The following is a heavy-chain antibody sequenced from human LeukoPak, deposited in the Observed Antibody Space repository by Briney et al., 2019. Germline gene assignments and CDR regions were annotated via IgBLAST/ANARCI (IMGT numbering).Heavy chain of an antibody. V-gene: IGHV5-51*01. CDR3: ARQVDKPYYYDSSGYSPNWFDP. J-gene: IGHJ5*02. D-gene: IGHD3-22*01. CDR2: IYPGDSDT. Sequence: GESLKISCKASGYRFTSYWIGWVRQMPGKGLEWMGIIYPGDSDTRYSPSFQGQVTISADKSISTAYLQWSSLKASDTAMYYCARQVDKPYYYDSSGYSPNWFDPWGQGTLVTVSS. CDR1: GYRFTSYW.